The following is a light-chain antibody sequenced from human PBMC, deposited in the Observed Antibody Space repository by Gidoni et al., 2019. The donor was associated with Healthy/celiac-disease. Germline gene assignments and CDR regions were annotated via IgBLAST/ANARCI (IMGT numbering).Light chain of an antibody. J-gene: IGKJ3*01. CDR2: DAS. Sequence: DIQTTQSPSSLSASVGDRVTITCQASQDISNYLNWYQQKPGKAPKLLLYDASNLETEVPSRFSGSGSETDFTVTISSLQPEDIATYYCQQYDNPPFTFGPGTKVDIK. V-gene: IGKV1-33*01. CDR3: QQYDNPPFT. CDR1: QDISNY.